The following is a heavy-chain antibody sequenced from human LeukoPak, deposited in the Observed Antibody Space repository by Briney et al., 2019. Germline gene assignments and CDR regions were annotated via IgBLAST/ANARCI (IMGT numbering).Heavy chain of an antibody. J-gene: IGHJ4*02. CDR2: INHSGST. Sequence: SETLSLTCAVYGGSFSGYYWSWIGQPPGKGLEWIGEINHSGSTNYNPSLKSRVTISVDTSKNQFSLKLSSVTAADTAVYYCARGKWLRSSFDYWGQGTLVTVSS. CDR1: GGSFSGYY. V-gene: IGHV4-34*01. CDR3: ARGKWLRSSFDY. D-gene: IGHD5-12*01.